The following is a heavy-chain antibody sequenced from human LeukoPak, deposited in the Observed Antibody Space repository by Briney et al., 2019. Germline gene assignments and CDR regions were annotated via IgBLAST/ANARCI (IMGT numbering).Heavy chain of an antibody. D-gene: IGHD6-6*01. Sequence: GRSLRLSCAASGFTFSSYCMNWVRQAPGKGLEWVSSISSIGSYIYYADSVKGRFTISRDNDKNSLYLQMNSLRAEDTAVYYCARDPRHGSYTSSSFDYWGQGTLVTVSS. CDR1: GFTFSSYC. V-gene: IGHV3-21*01. CDR3: ARDPRHGSYTSSSFDY. CDR2: ISSIGSYI. J-gene: IGHJ4*02.